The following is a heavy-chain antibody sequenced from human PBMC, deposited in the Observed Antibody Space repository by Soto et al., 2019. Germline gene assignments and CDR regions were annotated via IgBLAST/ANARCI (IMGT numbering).Heavy chain of an antibody. Sequence: SETLSVTCAAYGGSFNVYYWSWIRQPPGKGLEWIGEINHSGSTNYNPSLKSRVTISVDTSKNHFSLKLSSVAAADTAVYYCARFRYCSGGSCHRPRHYFAYWGQGTPVPVSS. V-gene: IGHV4-34*01. CDR3: ARFRYCSGGSCHRPRHYFAY. J-gene: IGHJ4*02. CDR2: INHSGST. D-gene: IGHD2-15*01. CDR1: GGSFNVYY.